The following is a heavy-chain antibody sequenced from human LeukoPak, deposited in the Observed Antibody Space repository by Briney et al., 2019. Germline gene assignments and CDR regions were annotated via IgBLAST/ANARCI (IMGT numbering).Heavy chain of an antibody. D-gene: IGHD5-24*01. CDR1: GYTFTSYY. V-gene: IGHV1-46*01. CDR2: INPSRGST. Sequence: ASVKVSCKASGYTFTSYYMHWVRQAPGQGLEWMGIINPSRGSTSQAQTFQGRVTVTRDMSTSTVSMELSSLRSEDTAVYYCARDGGDGYKANWFDTWGQGTLVTVSS. CDR3: ARDGGDGYKANWFDT. J-gene: IGHJ5*02.